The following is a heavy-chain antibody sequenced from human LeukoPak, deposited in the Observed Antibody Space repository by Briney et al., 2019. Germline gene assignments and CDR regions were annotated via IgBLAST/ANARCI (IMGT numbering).Heavy chain of an antibody. CDR3: ARSGEWNYDFWSAQLRDAFDI. CDR2: INHSGST. CDR1: GGSFSGYY. D-gene: IGHD3-3*01. J-gene: IGHJ3*02. V-gene: IGHV4-34*01. Sequence: SETLSLTCAVYGGSFSGYYWSRIRQRPGKGLEWIGEINHSGSTNYNPSLKSRVTISVDTSKNQFSLKLSSVTAADTAVYYCARSGEWNYDFWSAQLRDAFDIWGQGTMVTVSS.